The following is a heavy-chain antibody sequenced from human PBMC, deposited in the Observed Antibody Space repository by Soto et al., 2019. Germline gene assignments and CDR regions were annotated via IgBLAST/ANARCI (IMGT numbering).Heavy chain of an antibody. CDR1: GGTFSSYA. V-gene: IGHV1-69*01. D-gene: IGHD2-21*02. J-gene: IGHJ4*02. CDR2: IIPIFGTA. Sequence: QVQLVQSGAEVKKPGSSVKVSCKASGGTFSSYAISWVRQAPGQGLEWMGGIIPIFGTANYAQKFQGRVTINAEESTSTAYMGLSSVRSEDTAVYYCAREVCGGNSGVFDYWGQGTLVTVSS. CDR3: AREVCGGNSGVFDY.